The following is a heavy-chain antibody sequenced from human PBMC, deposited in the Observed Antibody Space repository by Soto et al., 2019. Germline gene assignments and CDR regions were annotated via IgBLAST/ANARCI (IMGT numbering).Heavy chain of an antibody. CDR3: ARDGSGSYNQYYYYMDV. V-gene: IGHV4-39*02. CDR1: GGSISSSSYY. J-gene: IGHJ6*03. Sequence: PSETLSLTCTVSGGSISSSSYYWGWIRQPPGKGLEWIGSIYYSGSTYYNPSLKSRVTISVDTSKNQFSLKLSSVTAADTAVYYCARDGSGSYNQYYYYMDVWGKGTTVTVSS. CDR2: IYYSGST. D-gene: IGHD3-10*01.